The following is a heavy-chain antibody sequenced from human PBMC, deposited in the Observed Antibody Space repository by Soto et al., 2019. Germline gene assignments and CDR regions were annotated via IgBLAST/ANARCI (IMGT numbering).Heavy chain of an antibody. CDR3: PRDQGLGLRYCDS. J-gene: IGHJ4*02. CDR1: GFPLFRCS. CDR2: ISSSSSYI. V-gene: IGHV3-21*01. Sequence: PGGCLRLSCAASGFPLFRCSMNWVRQAPGKLLDWFSSISSSSSYIYYADSVRGRVTISRDNAKKSLYLQMNSLRADDTAVYYFPRDQGLGLRYCDSCRQGPPV.